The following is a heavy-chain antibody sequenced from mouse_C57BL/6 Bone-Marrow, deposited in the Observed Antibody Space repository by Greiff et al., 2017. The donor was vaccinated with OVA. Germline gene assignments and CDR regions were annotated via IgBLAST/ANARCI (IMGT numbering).Heavy chain of an antibody. D-gene: IGHD1-1*01. CDR1: GYTFTSYG. J-gene: IGHJ1*03. CDR3: ARDHYYYGSSYGWYFDV. CDR2: IYPRSGNT. Sequence: QVQLQQSGAELARPGASVKLSCKASGYTFTSYGISWVKQRTGQGLEWIGEIYPRSGNTYYNEKFKGKATLTADNYSSTAYMELRSLTSEDSAVYFCARDHYYYGSSYGWYFDVWGTGTTLTVSS. V-gene: IGHV1-81*01.